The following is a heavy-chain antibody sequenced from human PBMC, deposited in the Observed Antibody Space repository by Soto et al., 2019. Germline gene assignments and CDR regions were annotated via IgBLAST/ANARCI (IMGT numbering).Heavy chain of an antibody. CDR2: IYYSGST. D-gene: IGHD2-15*01. J-gene: IGHJ4*02. CDR3: ASCGGSCPGFDY. Sequence: SETLSFTCTVSGGSISSSSYYWGWIRQPPGKGLEWIGYIYYSGSTYYNPSLKSRVTISVDTSKNQFSLKLSSVTAADTAVYYCASCGGSCPGFDYWGQRTLVTVSS. CDR1: GGSISSSSYY. V-gene: IGHV4-31*03.